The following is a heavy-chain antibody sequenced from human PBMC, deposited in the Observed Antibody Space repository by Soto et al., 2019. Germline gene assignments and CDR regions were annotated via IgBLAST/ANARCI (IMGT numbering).Heavy chain of an antibody. Sequence: WTWIRQPPGKGLEWIGYVYYSGNTNFNPSLKSRVTISIDTSENQFSLKLSSVTAADTAVYYCAGEIMGGRYGIDVWGQGTTVAVSS. D-gene: IGHD2-15*01. V-gene: IGHV4-59*01. CDR3: AGEIMGGRYGIDV. CDR2: VYYSGNT. J-gene: IGHJ6*02.